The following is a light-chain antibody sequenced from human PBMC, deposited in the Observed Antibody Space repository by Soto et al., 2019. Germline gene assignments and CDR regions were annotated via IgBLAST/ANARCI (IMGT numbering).Light chain of an antibody. CDR2: EAS. J-gene: IGKJ1*01. V-gene: IGKV1-5*03. CDR1: QSLGSA. CDR3: QQHISYPRT. Sequence: DVQMTQSPSTLSASDGDRVIITCRASQSLGSALVWYQQKPGKAPNLLIYEASTLESGVPLRFSGSGSGTEFTLTISSLQPEDFATYYCQQHISYPRTFGQGTKVEIK.